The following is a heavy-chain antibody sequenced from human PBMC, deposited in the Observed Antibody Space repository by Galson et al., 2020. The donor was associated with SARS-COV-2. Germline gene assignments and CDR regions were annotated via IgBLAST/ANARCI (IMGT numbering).Heavy chain of an antibody. CDR1: GGSIRSSSYY. V-gene: IGHV4-39*07. D-gene: IGHD3-16*01. J-gene: IGHJ4*02. CDR2: IYYSGST. Sequence: SETLSLTCTVSGGSIRSSSYYWGWIRQPPGKGLEWIGSIYYSGSTYYNPSLKSRVTISVDTSKNQFSLKLSSVTAADTAVYYCARARIMITFGGVIPPYFDYWGQGTLVTVSS. CDR3: ARARIMITFGGVIPPYFDY.